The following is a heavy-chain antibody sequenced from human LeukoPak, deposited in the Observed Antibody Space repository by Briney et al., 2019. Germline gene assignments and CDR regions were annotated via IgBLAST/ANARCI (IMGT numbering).Heavy chain of an antibody. Sequence: ASVKVSCKASEDTFFRHYMHWVRQAPGQGLEWMGWINPNSGVTTYAQKFQGRVTMTRDTSISTAYMELSRLSSDDTAVYYCARGRGYSYSWFDLWGQGTLVTVSS. CDR1: EDTFFRHY. V-gene: IGHV1-2*02. J-gene: IGHJ5*02. D-gene: IGHD5-18*01. CDR3: ARGRGYSYSWFDL. CDR2: INPNSGVT.